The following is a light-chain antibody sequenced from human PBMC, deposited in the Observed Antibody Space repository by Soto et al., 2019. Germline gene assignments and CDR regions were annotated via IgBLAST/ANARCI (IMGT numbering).Light chain of an antibody. CDR1: SSDVGGYKY. CDR3: SSYTSSSTVV. V-gene: IGLV2-14*01. J-gene: IGLJ2*01. CDR2: DVS. Sequence: QSALTQPASVSGSPGQSITISCTGTSSDVGGYKYVSWYQQHPGKAPKLIIFDVSNRPSGASNRFSGSKSGNTASLTISGLQAEDEADYYCSSYTSSSTVVFGGGTKLTVL.